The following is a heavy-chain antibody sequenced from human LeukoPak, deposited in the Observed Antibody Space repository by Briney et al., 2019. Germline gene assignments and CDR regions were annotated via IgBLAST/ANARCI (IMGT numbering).Heavy chain of an antibody. J-gene: IGHJ4*02. Sequence: GGSLRLSCAASGFTFSSYAMSWVRQAPGKGLEWVSAISGSGGSTYYADSVKGRFTISRDNSKNTLYLQMNSLRAEDTAVYYCAKDAYYDLWSGPVRRWSPGPSFDYWGQGTLVTVSS. V-gene: IGHV3-23*01. CDR2: ISGSGGST. CDR3: AKDAYYDLWSGPVRRWSPGPSFDY. D-gene: IGHD3-3*01. CDR1: GFTFSSYA.